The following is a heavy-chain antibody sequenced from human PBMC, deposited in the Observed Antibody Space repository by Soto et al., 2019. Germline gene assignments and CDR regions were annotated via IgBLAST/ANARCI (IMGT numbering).Heavy chain of an antibody. D-gene: IGHD3-10*01. V-gene: IGHV3-30-3*01. J-gene: IGHJ6*02. Sequence: QVQLVESGGGVVQPGRSLRLSCAASGLIIRSHAMHWVRQAPGKGLEWVAVISYDGTNKYYADSVKGRFTISRDNSKNTLYLQMNSLRTEDTAVYYCARDPWRAYARGYYYFGMDVWGQGTTVTVSS. CDR1: GLIIRSHA. CDR2: ISYDGTNK. CDR3: ARDPWRAYARGYYYFGMDV.